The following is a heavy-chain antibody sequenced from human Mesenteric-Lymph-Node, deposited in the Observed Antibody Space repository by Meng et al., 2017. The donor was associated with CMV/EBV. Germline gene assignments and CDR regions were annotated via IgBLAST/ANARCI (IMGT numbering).Heavy chain of an antibody. J-gene: IGHJ4*02. CDR3: AGGSASGSYYIDS. CDR1: GDTFNFYY. Sequence: ASVKVSCKAPGDTFNFYYMHWVRQARGQGLEWLAWINPNSGATNYAQNFRDRVTLTRDLSLNTVYLHLSRLTSDDTALYLCAGGSASGSYYIDSWGQGTPVTVSS. D-gene: IGHD3-10*01. CDR2: INPNSGAT. V-gene: IGHV1-2*02.